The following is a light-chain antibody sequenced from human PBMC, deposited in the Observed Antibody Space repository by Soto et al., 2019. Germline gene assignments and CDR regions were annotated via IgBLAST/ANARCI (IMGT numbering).Light chain of an antibody. V-gene: IGKV3-20*01. CDR1: QSVSSSY. Sequence: EIVLTQSPGTLSLSPGERATLSCRASQSVSSSYLAWYQQKPGQAPRVLIHGASSRATGIPGRFSGSGPGTDFNYATSGLEPEDFALYFCQQYGNPPPNAFGQGTKVEIK. J-gene: IGKJ2*01. CDR2: GAS. CDR3: QQYGNPPPNA.